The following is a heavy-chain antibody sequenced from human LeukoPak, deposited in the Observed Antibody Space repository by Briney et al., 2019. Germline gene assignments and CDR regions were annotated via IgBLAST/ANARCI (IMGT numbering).Heavy chain of an antibody. Sequence: AESLRLSCAASGCTFSSYGMHWVRQAPGKGLEWVAAIWYDGSNKYYADSVKGRFTISRDNSKNTLYLQMNSLRAEDTAVYYCAKSGDYGGSDDAFDIWGQGTMVTVSS. V-gene: IGHV3-33*06. CDR3: AKSGDYGGSDDAFDI. CDR1: GCTFSSYG. CDR2: IWYDGSNK. D-gene: IGHD4/OR15-4a*01. J-gene: IGHJ3*02.